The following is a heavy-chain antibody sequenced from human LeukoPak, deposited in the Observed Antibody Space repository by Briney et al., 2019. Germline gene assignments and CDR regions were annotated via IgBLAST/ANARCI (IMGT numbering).Heavy chain of an antibody. V-gene: IGHV4-39*01. CDR3: ARLWGYCSSTSCYYNWFDP. CDR1: GGSISSSSYY. Sequence: SETLSLTCTVSGGSISSSSYYWGWIRQPPGKGLEWIGSIYYSGSTYYNPSLKSRVTISVDTSKNQFPLKLSSVTAADTAVYYCARLWGYCSSTSCYYNWFDPWGQGTLVTVSS. CDR2: IYYSGST. J-gene: IGHJ5*02. D-gene: IGHD2-2*01.